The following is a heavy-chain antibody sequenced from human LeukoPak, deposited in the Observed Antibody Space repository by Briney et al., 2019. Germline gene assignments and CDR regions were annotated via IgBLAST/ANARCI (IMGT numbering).Heavy chain of an antibody. Sequence: SETLSVTCAVYGGSFSGYYWSWIRQPPGKGLEGVGEINHSGSTNYNPSLKSRVTVSVDTSKNQFSLKLSSVTAADTAVYYCARLVVPAAIRYYYYGMDVWGQGTTVTVSS. V-gene: IGHV4-34*01. CDR3: ARLVVPAAIRYYYYGMDV. CDR1: GGSFSGYY. D-gene: IGHD2-2*02. CDR2: INHSGST. J-gene: IGHJ6*02.